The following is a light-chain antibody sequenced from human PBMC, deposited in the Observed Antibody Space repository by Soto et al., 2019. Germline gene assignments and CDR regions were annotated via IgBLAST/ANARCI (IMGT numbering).Light chain of an antibody. CDR3: SSYAGSNNFPYV. Sequence: SVLTQPPSASGSPGQSVTISCTGTSSDVGGYNYVSWYQQHPGKAPKLMIYEVSKRPSGVPDRFSGSKSGNTASQTVSGLQAEDEADYYCSSYAGSNNFPYVFGTGTKLTVL. V-gene: IGLV2-8*01. CDR1: SSDVGGYNY. J-gene: IGLJ1*01. CDR2: EVS.